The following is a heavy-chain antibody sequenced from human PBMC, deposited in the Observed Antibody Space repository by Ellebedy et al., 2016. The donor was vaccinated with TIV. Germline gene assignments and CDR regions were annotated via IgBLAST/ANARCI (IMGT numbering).Heavy chain of an antibody. V-gene: IGHV1-58*01. CDR3: ATDTRGSGDFDH. CDR2: IVVGASNT. J-gene: IGHJ4*02. CDR1: GLTFTRST. D-gene: IGHD1-26*01. Sequence: AASVTVSCKASGLTFTRSTLQWVRQTRGQRLEWIGWIVVGASNTSLAQGLRGRLSLTRDMSSRTAYMELNSLTFEDTAVYYCATDTRGSGDFDHWGQGTLVTVSS.